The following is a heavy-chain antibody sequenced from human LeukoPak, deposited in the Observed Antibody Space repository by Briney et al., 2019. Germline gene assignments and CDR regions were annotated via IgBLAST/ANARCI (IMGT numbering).Heavy chain of an antibody. Sequence: PSETLSLTCTVSSGSISSYYWSWIRQPPGKGLERIGYIYYSGSTNYNPSLKSRVTISVDTSKNQFSLKLSSVTAAATAVYYCARDSGTTGEVKFDPWGQGTLVTVSS. CDR1: SGSISSYY. V-gene: IGHV4-59*01. CDR3: ARDSGTTGEVKFDP. D-gene: IGHD3-10*01. J-gene: IGHJ5*02. CDR2: IYYSGST.